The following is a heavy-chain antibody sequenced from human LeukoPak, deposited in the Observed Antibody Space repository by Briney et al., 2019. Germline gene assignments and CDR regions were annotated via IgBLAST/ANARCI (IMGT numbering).Heavy chain of an antibody. CDR2: IFPDGRT. J-gene: IGHJ4*02. V-gene: IGHV3-53*01. D-gene: IGHD2/OR15-2a*01. CDR1: GLTVTDNY. Sequence: GGSLRLSCAASGLTVTDNYFSWVRQAPGKGLEWVSVIFPDGRTYHADSVKGRFTISRDRPKNTLLLQMNSLRADDTALYHCARTNIVYGDFDYWGQGILVTVSS. CDR3: ARTNIVYGDFDY.